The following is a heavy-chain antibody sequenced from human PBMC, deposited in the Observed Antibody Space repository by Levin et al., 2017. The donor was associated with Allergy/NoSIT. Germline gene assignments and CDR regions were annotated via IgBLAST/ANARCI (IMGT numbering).Heavy chain of an antibody. Sequence: GDSLKISCKASGYTFTGYYIHWVRQAPGQGLEWMGWINPNSGGTNYAQKFQGRVTMTRDRSISTAYMELSRLRSDDTAVYYCAREWELLSEYFYHWGQGTLVTVSS. CDR2: INPNSGGT. CDR3: AREWELLSEYFYH. V-gene: IGHV1-2*02. CDR1: GYTFTGYY. D-gene: IGHD1-26*01. J-gene: IGHJ1*01.